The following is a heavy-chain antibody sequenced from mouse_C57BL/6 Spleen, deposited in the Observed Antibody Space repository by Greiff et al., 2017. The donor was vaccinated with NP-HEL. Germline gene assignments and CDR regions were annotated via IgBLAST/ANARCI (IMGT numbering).Heavy chain of an antibody. J-gene: IGHJ3*01. D-gene: IGHD4-1*01. CDR3: ARLTGTAY. CDR1: GFTFSSYG. Sequence: QRVESGGDLVKPGGSLKLSCAASGFTFSSYGMSWVRQTPDKRLEWVATISSGGSYTYYPDSVKGRFTISRDNAKNTLYLQMSSLKSEDTAMYYCARLTGTAYWGQGTLVTVSA. V-gene: IGHV5-6*01. CDR2: ISSGGSYT.